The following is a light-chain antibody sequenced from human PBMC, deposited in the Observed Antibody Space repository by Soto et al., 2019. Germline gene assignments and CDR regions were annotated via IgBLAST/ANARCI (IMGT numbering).Light chain of an antibody. CDR3: QEYNSAPPT. Sequence: DIQMTQSPSSLSTSVGDRVTITCRASQAISIFLAWYQQKPGKVPKLLIYAASTLQSGVPSRFSGSGSGTDFTLTISSLQPEDVATYYCQEYNSAPPTFGQGTKVEI. CDR2: AAS. V-gene: IGKV1-27*01. CDR1: QAISIF. J-gene: IGKJ1*01.